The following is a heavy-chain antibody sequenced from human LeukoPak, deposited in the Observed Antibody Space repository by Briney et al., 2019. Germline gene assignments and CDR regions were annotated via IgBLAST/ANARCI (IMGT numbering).Heavy chain of an antibody. J-gene: IGHJ4*02. CDR3: ARGRIYFDY. CDR2: ISGSGGSK. CDR1: GFTFSSYD. D-gene: IGHD2-15*01. Sequence: GGSLKLSCTASGFTFSSYDMHWVRQAPGKGLEWVSYISGSGGSKYYAYSVKGRFTISRDNAKNSLYLQMNSLRAEDTAVYYCARGRIYFDYWGQGALVTASS. V-gene: IGHV3-48*03.